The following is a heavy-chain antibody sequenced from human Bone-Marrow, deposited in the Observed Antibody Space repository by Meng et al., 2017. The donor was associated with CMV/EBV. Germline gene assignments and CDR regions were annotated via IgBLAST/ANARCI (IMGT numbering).Heavy chain of an antibody. J-gene: IGHJ4*02. CDR1: GFTFDDYA. D-gene: IGHD3-9*01. CDR2: ISWNSGSI. Sequence: SLKISCAASGFTFDDYAMHWVRQAPGKGLEWVSGISWNSGSIGYADSVKGRFTISRDNAKNSLYLQMNSLRAEDTALYYCARDPYTIAEGDYWGQGTLVTVSS. V-gene: IGHV3-9*01. CDR3: ARDPYTIAEGDY.